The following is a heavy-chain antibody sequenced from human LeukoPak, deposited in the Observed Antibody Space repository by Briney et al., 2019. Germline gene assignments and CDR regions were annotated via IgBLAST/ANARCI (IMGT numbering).Heavy chain of an antibody. J-gene: IGHJ6*02. Sequence: PSETLSLTCAVSGGSISSGGYSWSWIRQPPGKGLEWIGYIYHSGSTYYNPSLKSRVTISVDRSKNQFSLKLSSVTAADTAVYYCARNNCSSTSCYLPGMDVWGLGTTVTVSS. V-gene: IGHV4-30-2*01. CDR1: GGSISSGGYS. D-gene: IGHD2-2*01. CDR2: IYHSGST. CDR3: ARNNCSSTSCYLPGMDV.